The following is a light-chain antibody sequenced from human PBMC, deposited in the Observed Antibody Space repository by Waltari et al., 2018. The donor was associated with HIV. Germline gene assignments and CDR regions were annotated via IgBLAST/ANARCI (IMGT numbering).Light chain of an antibody. CDR2: EVS. CDR1: TSDVGGYKY. CDR3: SSYTSRNTRV. Sequence: QSALTQPASVSGSPGQSITLSCTGPTSDVGGYKYVSWYPQHPDKAPKLVVYEVSNRPAGISIRFSGSKSGNTASLTISGLQAEDEADYYCSSYTSRNTRVFGTGTKVTVL. V-gene: IGLV2-14*01. J-gene: IGLJ1*01.